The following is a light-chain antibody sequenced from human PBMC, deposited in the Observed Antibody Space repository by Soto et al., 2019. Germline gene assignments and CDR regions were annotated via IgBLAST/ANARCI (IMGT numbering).Light chain of an antibody. J-gene: IGLJ3*02. V-gene: IGLV2-8*01. CDR1: SSDVGGYNY. CDR3: CSYAGSNRV. CDR2: EVS. Sequence: QSALTQPPCASGSPGQSVTISCTGTSSDVGGYNYVSWYQQHPGKAPKLMIYEVSKRPSGVPDRFSGSKSGNTASLTVSGLQAEDEADYYCCSYAGSNRVFGGGTKLTVL.